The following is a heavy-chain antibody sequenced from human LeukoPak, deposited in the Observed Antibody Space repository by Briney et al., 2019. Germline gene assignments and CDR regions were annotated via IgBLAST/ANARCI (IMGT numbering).Heavy chain of an antibody. CDR3: AKDRMITFGGVIAYFDY. J-gene: IGHJ4*02. Sequence: PGVSLRLSCAASGFTFSSYAMSWVRQAPGKGWEWVSAISGSGGSTYYADSVKGRFTISRDNSKNTLYLQMNSLRAEDTAVYYCAKDRMITFGGVIAYFDYWGQGTLVTVSS. CDR1: GFTFSSYA. CDR2: ISGSGGST. V-gene: IGHV3-23*01. D-gene: IGHD3-16*02.